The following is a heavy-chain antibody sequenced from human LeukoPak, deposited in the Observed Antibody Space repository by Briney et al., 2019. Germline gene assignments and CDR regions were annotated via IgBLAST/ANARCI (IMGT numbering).Heavy chain of an antibody. J-gene: IGHJ4*02. V-gene: IGHV5-51*01. CDR2: IYPGDSET. CDR3: ARQLGVSSTREGDY. CDR1: GYSFISYW. D-gene: IGHD6-13*01. Sequence: GEPLNSSSKTSGYSFISYWIRWVRQMPGKGLEWMGIIYPGDSETRYSPSFQGQATISADKSIRTAYLQWSSLKASDTAMSYCARQLGVSSTREGDYWGQGTLVTVSS.